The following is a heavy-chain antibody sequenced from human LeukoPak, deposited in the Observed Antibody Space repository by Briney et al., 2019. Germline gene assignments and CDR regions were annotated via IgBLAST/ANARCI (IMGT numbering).Heavy chain of an antibody. V-gene: IGHV3-33*01. D-gene: IGHD2-21*02. CDR3: ARDRGTNIVTAGLRPGYIDC. J-gene: IGHJ4*02. CDR2: IWYDGSNK. CDR1: GFTFNTYG. Sequence: GSLRLSCAAAGFTFNTYGMHWLRQAPGKGLKWVALIWYDGSNKYYADSVKGRFTISRDNSRDTLFLQMNSLRVEDSAVYYCARDRGTNIVTAGLRPGYIDCWGQGTLVTVSS.